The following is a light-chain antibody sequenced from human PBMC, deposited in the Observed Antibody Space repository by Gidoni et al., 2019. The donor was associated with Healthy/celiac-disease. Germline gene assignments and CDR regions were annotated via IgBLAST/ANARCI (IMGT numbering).Light chain of an antibody. CDR1: QSVSSSY. J-gene: IGKJ1*01. V-gene: IGKV3-20*01. CDR2: GAS. Sequence: EIVLTQSPGTLSLSPGERATLSCRASQSVSSSYLAWYQQKPGQAPRLLIYGASSRATGIPDRFSGSGSGTDFTLTICRLEPEDFAEYYCQQYGSSPRTFGQGTKVEIK. CDR3: QQYGSSPRT.